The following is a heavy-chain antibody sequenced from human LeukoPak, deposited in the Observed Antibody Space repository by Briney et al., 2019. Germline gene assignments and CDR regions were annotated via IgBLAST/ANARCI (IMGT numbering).Heavy chain of an antibody. V-gene: IGHV3-21*01. CDR2: ISSSSSYI. D-gene: IGHD2-15*01. CDR1: GFTFSSYS. J-gene: IGHJ6*04. CDR3: ARDNQDIVVVVAATGPAGYGMDV. Sequence: GGSLRLSCAASGFTFSSYSMNWVRQAPGKGLEWVSSISSSSSYIYYADSVKGRFTISRDNAKNSLYLQMNSLRAEDTAVYYCARDNQDIVVVVAATGPAGYGMDVWGKGTTVTVSS.